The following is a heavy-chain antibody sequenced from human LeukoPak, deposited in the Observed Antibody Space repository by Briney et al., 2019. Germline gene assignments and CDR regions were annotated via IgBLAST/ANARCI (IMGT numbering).Heavy chain of an antibody. CDR2: INPKIGGT. Sequence: GASVKLSCKASGYTFTGYYMYWVRQAPGQGLEWMGLINPKIGGTNYAQKFQGRVTMTSDTAISTAYMELSRLRSDDTAVYYCARLNYYDSSGYYYVSAFDIWGQGTMVTVSS. CDR1: GYTFTGYY. J-gene: IGHJ3*02. D-gene: IGHD3-22*01. CDR3: ARLNYYDSSGYYYVSAFDI. V-gene: IGHV1-2*02.